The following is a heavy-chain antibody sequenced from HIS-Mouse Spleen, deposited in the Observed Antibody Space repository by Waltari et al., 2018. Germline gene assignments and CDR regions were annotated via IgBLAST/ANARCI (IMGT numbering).Heavy chain of an antibody. Sequence: QVQLVESGGGVVQPGRSLRLSCAASGFTFSSYGVHWVRRAPGKGLEWVAVIWYDGSNKYYADSVKGRFTISRDNSKNTLYLQMNSLRAEDTAVYYCAKGGYSSSWYPDYWGQGTLVTVSS. CDR3: AKGGYSSSWYPDY. J-gene: IGHJ4*02. D-gene: IGHD6-13*01. CDR2: IWYDGSNK. V-gene: IGHV3-33*06. CDR1: GFTFSSYG.